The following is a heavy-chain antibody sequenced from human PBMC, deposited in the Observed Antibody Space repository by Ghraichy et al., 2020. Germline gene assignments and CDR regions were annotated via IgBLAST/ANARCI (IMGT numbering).Heavy chain of an antibody. CDR3: AKPIDGYNLVAYDV. Sequence: GGSLRLSCAASGFSFNNYAMNWVRQAPGKGLEWVSGISVSGANTYYPHSVRGRFTISRDNSKNTLFLQMNGLRAEDTAIYYCAKPIDGYNLVAYDVWGQGTLITVSS. J-gene: IGHJ3*01. V-gene: IGHV3-23*01. D-gene: IGHD5-24*01. CDR1: GFSFNNYA. CDR2: ISVSGANT.